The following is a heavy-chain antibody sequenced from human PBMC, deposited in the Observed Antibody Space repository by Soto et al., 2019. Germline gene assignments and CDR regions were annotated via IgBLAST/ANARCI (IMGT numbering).Heavy chain of an antibody. Sequence: SQTLSLTCAISGDSVSSNSAAWNWIRQSPSRGLEWLGRTYYRSKWYNDYAVSVKSRITINPDTSKNQFSLQLNSVTPEDTAMYYCARDSPPHYDYVWGSYRYFDLWGRGTLVTVSS. CDR1: GDSVSSNSAA. CDR3: ARDSPPHYDYVWGSYRYFDL. J-gene: IGHJ2*01. D-gene: IGHD3-16*01. CDR2: TYYRSKWYN. V-gene: IGHV6-1*01.